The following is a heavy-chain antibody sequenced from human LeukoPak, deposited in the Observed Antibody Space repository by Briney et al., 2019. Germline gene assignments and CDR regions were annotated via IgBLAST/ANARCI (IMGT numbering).Heavy chain of an antibody. J-gene: IGHJ3*02. V-gene: IGHV1-8*01. CDR1: GYTFTSYD. D-gene: IGHD1-14*01. CDR3: ARGRRLAEHAFDI. CDR2: MNPNSGNT. Sequence: ASVKVSCKASGYTFTSYDINWVRQATGQGLEWMGWMNPNSGNTGYAQKFQGRVTMARNTSISTAYMELSSLRSEDTAVYYCARGRRLAEHAFDIWGQGTMVTVSS.